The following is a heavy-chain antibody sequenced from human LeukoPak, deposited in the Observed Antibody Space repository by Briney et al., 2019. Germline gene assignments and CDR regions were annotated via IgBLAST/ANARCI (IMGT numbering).Heavy chain of an antibody. Sequence: GGSLRLTCAASGLTFSSYAMTWVRQAPGKGLEWVSTISGSGAYTYYADSVKGRFTISRDNSKNTLYLQMNSLRAEDTAVYYCAKYFASGSYYKLPHWGQGTLVTVSS. CDR1: GLTFSSYA. CDR2: ISGSGAYT. D-gene: IGHD3-10*01. J-gene: IGHJ1*01. V-gene: IGHV3-23*01. CDR3: AKYFASGSYYKLPH.